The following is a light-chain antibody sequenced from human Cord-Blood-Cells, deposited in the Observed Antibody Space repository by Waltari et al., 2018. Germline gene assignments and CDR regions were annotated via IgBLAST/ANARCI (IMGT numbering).Light chain of an antibody. CDR1: QSLLHSNGYNY. V-gene: IGKV2-28*01. CDR3: MQALQTPRT. J-gene: IGKJ1*01. Sequence: DIVMTQSPLSLPVTPGEPASIYCRSSQSLLHSNGYNYLDWYLQKPGQSPQLLIYLGSNRASGVPDRFSGSGSGTDFTLKISRVEAEDVGVYYCMQALQTPRTFGKGPRWKSN. CDR2: LGS.